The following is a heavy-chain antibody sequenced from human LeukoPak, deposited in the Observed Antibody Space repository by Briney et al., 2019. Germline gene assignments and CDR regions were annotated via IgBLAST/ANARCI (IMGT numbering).Heavy chain of an antibody. CDR1: GYTFTSYG. J-gene: IGHJ6*03. CDR2: INPSGGST. Sequence: ASVKVSCKASGYTFTSYGISWVRQAPGQGLEWMGIINPSGGSTSYAQKFQGRVAMTRDTSTSTVYMELSSLRSEDTAVYYCARDQIGDHCSGTSCYRAERGWDYYYMDVWGKGTTVTVSS. D-gene: IGHD2-2*02. V-gene: IGHV1-46*01. CDR3: ARDQIGDHCSGTSCYRAERGWDYYYMDV.